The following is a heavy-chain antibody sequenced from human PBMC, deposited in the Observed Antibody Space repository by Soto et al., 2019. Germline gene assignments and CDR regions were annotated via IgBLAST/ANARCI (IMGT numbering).Heavy chain of an antibody. CDR1: GFTFSSYG. V-gene: IGHV3-33*01. CDR3: ARGRGTTGSGYWCAP. CDR2: IWYDGSNK. D-gene: IGHD1-1*01. J-gene: IGHJ5*02. Sequence: QVQLVESGGGVVQPGRSLRLSCAASGFTFSSYGMHWVRQAPGKGLEWVAVIWYDGSNKYYADSVKGRFTISRDNSKNPLYRQRNSRRAEDTAVYYCARGRGTTGSGYWCAPWGQGTLVTVSS.